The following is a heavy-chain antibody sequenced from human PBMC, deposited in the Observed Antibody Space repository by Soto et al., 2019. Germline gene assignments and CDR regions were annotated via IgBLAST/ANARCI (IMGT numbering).Heavy chain of an antibody. CDR1: GFTFSSYG. D-gene: IGHD2-2*01. V-gene: IGHV3-30*18. J-gene: IGHJ6*03. CDR2: ISYDGSNK. CDR3: AKTFTSRYCSSTSCYRGGWDYYMDV. Sequence: ESGGGVVQPGRSLRLSCAASGFTFSSYGMHWVRQAPGKGLEWVAVISYDGSNKYYADSVKGRFTISRDNSKNTLYLQMNSLRAEDTAVYYCAKTFTSRYCSSTSCYRGGWDYYMDVWGKGTTVTVSS.